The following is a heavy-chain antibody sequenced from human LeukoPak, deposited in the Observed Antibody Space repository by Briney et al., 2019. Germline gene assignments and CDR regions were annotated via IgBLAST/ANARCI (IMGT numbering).Heavy chain of an antibody. V-gene: IGHV3-9*01. D-gene: IGHD6-13*01. CDR2: ISWNSGSI. CDR3: AKDISAAGMKYYFDY. J-gene: IGHJ4*02. Sequence: GGSLRLSCAASGFTFDDYAMHWVRQAPGKGLEWVSGISWNSGSIGYADSVKGRFTISRDNAKNSLYLQMNSLRAEDTALYYCAKDISAAGMKYYFDYWGQGTLVTVSS. CDR1: GFTFDDYA.